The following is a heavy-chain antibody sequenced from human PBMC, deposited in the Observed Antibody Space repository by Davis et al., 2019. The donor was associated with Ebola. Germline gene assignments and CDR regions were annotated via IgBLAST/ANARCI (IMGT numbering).Heavy chain of an antibody. Sequence: GESLKISCAASGFTFDDYGMSWVRQAPGKGLEWVSYISSSSSTIYYADSVKGRFTISRDNAKNSLYLQMNSLRDEDTAVYYCAKGSVTIFGVAPDYYGMDVWGKGTTVTVSS. CDR3: AKGSVTIFGVAPDYYGMDV. D-gene: IGHD3-3*01. CDR1: GFTFDDYG. CDR2: ISSSSSTI. J-gene: IGHJ6*04. V-gene: IGHV3-48*02.